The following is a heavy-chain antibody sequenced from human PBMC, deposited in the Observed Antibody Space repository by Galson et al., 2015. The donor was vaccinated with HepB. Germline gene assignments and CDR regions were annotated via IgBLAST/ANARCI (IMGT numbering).Heavy chain of an antibody. J-gene: IGHJ4*02. D-gene: IGHD6-13*01. CDR3: ARDEARGAAGDFDY. CDR1: GYTFTGYG. Sequence: SVKVSCKASGYTFTGYGISWVRQAPGQGLEWMGWISTYNDNRNYAQKLQGRVTMTTDTSTSTAYMELRSLRSDDTAVYYCARDEARGAAGDFDYWGQGTLVTVSS. CDR2: ISTYNDNR. V-gene: IGHV1-18*04.